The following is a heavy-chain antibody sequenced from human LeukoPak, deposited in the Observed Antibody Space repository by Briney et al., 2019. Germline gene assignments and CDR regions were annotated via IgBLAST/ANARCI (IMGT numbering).Heavy chain of an antibody. CDR2: IKQDGSQK. D-gene: IGHD1-1*01. Sequence: GGSLRLSCTASGFTLSSSWMSWVRQPPGRGLEWVASIKQDGSQKYYVDSVKGRFAISRDNAKNSLYLQMNSLRAEDTAVYYCARLFRDVTTFDYWGQGTLVTVSS. J-gene: IGHJ4*02. CDR3: ARLFRDVTTFDY. V-gene: IGHV3-7*01. CDR1: GFTLSSSW.